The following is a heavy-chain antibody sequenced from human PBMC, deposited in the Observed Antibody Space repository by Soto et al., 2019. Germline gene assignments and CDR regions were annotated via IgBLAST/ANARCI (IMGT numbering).Heavy chain of an antibody. V-gene: IGHV3-23*01. CDR1: GFTFSNYA. Sequence: EVQLLDSGGGLVQPGGSLRLSCAASGFTFSNYAMNWVRQAPGKGLDWVSAISGSGGSTYYADSVKGRFTISRDKSKNTLYLQMSSLRAEHTAVYYCAKGTIGIGSDLDYWGQGTLVTVSS. J-gene: IGHJ4*02. D-gene: IGHD3-16*01. CDR2: ISGSGGST. CDR3: AKGTIGIGSDLDY.